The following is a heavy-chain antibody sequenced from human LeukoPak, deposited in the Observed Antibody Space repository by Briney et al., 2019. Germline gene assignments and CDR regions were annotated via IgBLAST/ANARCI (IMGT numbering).Heavy chain of an antibody. CDR2: LNPNSGAT. J-gene: IGHJ4*02. D-gene: IGHD4-11*01. V-gene: IGHV1-2*02. CDR1: GYXFTGYY. Sequence: ASVKVSCKASGYXFTGYYFHWVRQAPGQGLKWMGWLNPNSGATKYAQKFQDRVTVTRDTSISTAYMELSRLRSDDTAVYYCATWTITTDFDYWGQGTLVTVSS. CDR3: ATWTITTDFDY.